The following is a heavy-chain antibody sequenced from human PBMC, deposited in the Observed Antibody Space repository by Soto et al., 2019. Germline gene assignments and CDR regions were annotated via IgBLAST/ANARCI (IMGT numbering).Heavy chain of an antibody. CDR2: VYYTGST. D-gene: IGHD6-19*01. J-gene: IGHJ4*02. V-gene: IGHV4-59*01. Sequence: PSETLSLTCSVSGGSISGSYWSWIRQSPGKGLEWLGYVYYTGSTNYSPSLRSRVSISVDTSKNEFSLRLSSVTAADTAVYFCARSVAVPGENIDYGGQGTQVTGSS. CDR3: ARSVAVPGENIDY. CDR1: GGSISGSY.